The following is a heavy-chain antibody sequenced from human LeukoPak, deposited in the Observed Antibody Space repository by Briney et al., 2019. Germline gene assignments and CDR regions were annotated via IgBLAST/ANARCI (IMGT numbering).Heavy chain of an antibody. CDR3: AKDWRFFTFGGVIGAFDI. V-gene: IGHV3-11*04. CDR2: ISSSGSTI. Sequence: PGGSLRLSCAASGFTFSGYYMSWIRQAPGKGLEWVSYISSSGSTIYYADSVKGRFTISRDNAKNSLYLQMNSLRAEDTAVYYCAKDWRFFTFGGVIGAFDIWGQGTMVTVSS. CDR1: GFTFSGYY. J-gene: IGHJ3*02. D-gene: IGHD3-16*01.